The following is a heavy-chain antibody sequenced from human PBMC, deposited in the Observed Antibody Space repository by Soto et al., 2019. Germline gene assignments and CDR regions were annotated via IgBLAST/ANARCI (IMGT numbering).Heavy chain of an antibody. J-gene: IGHJ6*02. CDR1: GGSISSGGYY. V-gene: IGHV4-30-4*08. CDR3: ARDKRITIFGVVIEGDPTDYYGMDV. CDR2: IYYSGST. Sequence: SETLSLTCTVSGGSISSGGYYWSWIRQHPGKGLEWIGYIYYSGSTYYNPSLKSRVTISVDTSKNQFSLKLSSVTAADTAVYYCARDKRITIFGVVIEGDPTDYYGMDVWGQGTTVTVSS. D-gene: IGHD3-3*01.